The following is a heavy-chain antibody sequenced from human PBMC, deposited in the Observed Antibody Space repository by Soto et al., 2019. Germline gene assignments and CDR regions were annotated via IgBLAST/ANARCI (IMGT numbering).Heavy chain of an antibody. CDR3: ARARGSGSPIDF. D-gene: IGHD3-22*01. Sequence: SETLSLTCTVSGGSISSYYWSWIRQPPGKGLEWIGYIYYSGSTNYNPSLKSRVTISVDTSKNQFSLKLSSVTAADTAVYYCARARGSGSPIDFSGQATLVTVSS. J-gene: IGHJ4*02. CDR2: IYYSGST. V-gene: IGHV4-59*01. CDR1: GGSISSYY.